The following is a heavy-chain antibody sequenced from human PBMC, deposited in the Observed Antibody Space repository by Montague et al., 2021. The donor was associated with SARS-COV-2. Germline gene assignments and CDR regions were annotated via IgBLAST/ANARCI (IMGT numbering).Heavy chain of an antibody. CDR2: IYYSGST. Sequence: SETLSLTCTVSGGSISSSSYYWGWIRQPPGKGLEWIGSIYYSGSTYYNPSLKSRVTISVDTSKNQFSLKLRSVTAADTAVYYCARAPPGYWGFVVVVAAHFDYWGRGTLVTVSS. CDR3: ARAPPGYWGFVVVVAAHFDY. D-gene: IGHD2-15*01. J-gene: IGHJ4*02. CDR1: GGSISSSSYY. V-gene: IGHV4-39*07.